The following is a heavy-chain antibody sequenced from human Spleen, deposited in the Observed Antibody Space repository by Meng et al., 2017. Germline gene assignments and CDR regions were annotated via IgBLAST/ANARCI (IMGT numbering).Heavy chain of an antibody. D-gene: IGHD3-10*01. Sequence: GGSLRLSCAASGFTVSHNYMSWVRQAPGKGLDWVSYISSSGSTIYHADSVKGRFTISRDNAKNSLYLQMSSLRAEDTGVYYCARVFGWYFDLWGRGTLVTVSS. CDR3: ARVFGWYFDL. CDR1: GFTVSHNY. V-gene: IGHV3-11*04. J-gene: IGHJ2*01. CDR2: ISSSGSTI.